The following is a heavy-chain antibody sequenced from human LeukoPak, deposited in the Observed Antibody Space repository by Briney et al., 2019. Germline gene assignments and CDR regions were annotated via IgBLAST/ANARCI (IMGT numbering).Heavy chain of an antibody. CDR3: AKDSPDYGEIDYFDY. J-gene: IGHJ4*02. V-gene: IGHV3-23*01. Sequence: QPGGSLRLSCAPSGFTFSSYAMSWVRQAPGKGVEWVSAISGSGGSTYYADSVKGRFTISRDNSKNTLYLQMNSLRAKDMAVYYCAKDSPDYGEIDYFDYWGQGTLVTVSS. D-gene: IGHD4-17*01. CDR1: GFTFSSYA. CDR2: ISGSGGST.